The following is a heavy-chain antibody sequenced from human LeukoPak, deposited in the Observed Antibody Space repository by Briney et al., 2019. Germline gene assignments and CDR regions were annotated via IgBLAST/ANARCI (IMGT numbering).Heavy chain of an antibody. D-gene: IGHD3-16*01. Sequence: PSETLSLTCTVTGGSISSYYLSWIRQPPGKGLEWIAYIYYSGSTNYNPSLKSRVTISVDTSTNQFSLRLTSVTAADTALYYCARQKPSTFRQYGRGRPFDSWGQGTLVTVSS. CDR2: IYYSGST. J-gene: IGHJ4*02. CDR1: GGSISSYY. CDR3: ARQKPSTFRQYGRGRPFDS. V-gene: IGHV4-59*08.